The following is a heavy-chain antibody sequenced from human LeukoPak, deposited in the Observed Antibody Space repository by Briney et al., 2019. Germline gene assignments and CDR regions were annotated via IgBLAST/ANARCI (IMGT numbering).Heavy chain of an antibody. CDR1: GFTFTSSA. CDR3: AADYRNYYYYGMDV. CDR2: IVVGSGNT. J-gene: IGHJ6*02. V-gene: IGHV1-58*01. Sequence: SVKVSCKASGFTFTSSAVQWVRQARGQRLEWIGWIVVGSGNTNYAQKFQERVTITRDMSTSTAYMELSSLRSEDTAVYYCAADYRNYYYYGMDVWGQGTTVSVSS.